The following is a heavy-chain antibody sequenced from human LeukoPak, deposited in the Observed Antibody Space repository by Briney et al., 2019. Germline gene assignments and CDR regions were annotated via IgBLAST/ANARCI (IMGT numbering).Heavy chain of an antibody. CDR1: GFSFSSYG. V-gene: IGHV3-33*03. J-gene: IGHJ4*02. CDR3: ATDRGWRTSGYYLYYFEY. Sequence: GGSLRLSCAASGFSFSSYGMHWVRQAPGKGLEWVAVIWYDGSKKYYADSVKGRFIISRDNTMNSLYLQMSSLRAEDMAVYYCATDRGWRTSGYYLYYFEYWGQGTLVTYSS. D-gene: IGHD3-3*01. CDR2: IWYDGSKK.